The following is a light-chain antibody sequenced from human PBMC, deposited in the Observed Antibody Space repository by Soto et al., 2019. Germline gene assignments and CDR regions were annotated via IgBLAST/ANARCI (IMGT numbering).Light chain of an antibody. Sequence: EIVLTQSPVTLSLSPGKRATLSCRASQSINNYLAWYQQKPGQPPRLLIYDASNRATAIPVRFSGSGSGTGFTLTISSLEPEDAAVYYCQYRGIWPPGATFGGGTKVEIK. J-gene: IGKJ4*01. V-gene: IGKV3-11*01. CDR3: QYRGIWPPGAT. CDR2: DAS. CDR1: QSINNY.